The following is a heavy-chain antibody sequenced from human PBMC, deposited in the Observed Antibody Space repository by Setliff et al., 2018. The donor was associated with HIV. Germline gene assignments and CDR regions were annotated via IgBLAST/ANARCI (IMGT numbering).Heavy chain of an antibody. Sequence: ASVKVSCKASGYTFNNYGVMWVRQAPGQGLEWMGWISGYGNRKYAQKFEGRLTVTTDTSTSTAYMELRTLRSDDTAVYFCAGGRGIYGSGALEAYDIWGQGTMVTVSS. D-gene: IGHD3-10*01. CDR3: AGGRGIYGSGALEAYDI. J-gene: IGHJ3*02. V-gene: IGHV1-18*01. CDR1: GYTFNNYG. CDR2: ISGYGNR.